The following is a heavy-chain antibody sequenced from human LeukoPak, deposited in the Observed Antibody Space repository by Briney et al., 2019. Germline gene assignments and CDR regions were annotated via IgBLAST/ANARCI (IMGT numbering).Heavy chain of an antibody. CDR3: AKDTPTTGYHLDS. CDR2: IYGGSRT. Sequence: GGSLRLSCAASGFTVSSNYMSWVRQAPGKGLEWVSVIYGGSRTLYADSVKGRFTISRDNSENTLYLQINSLRVEDTAVYYCAKDTPTTGYHLDSWGQGTLVTVSS. D-gene: IGHD1-1*01. J-gene: IGHJ4*02. CDR1: GFTVSSNY. V-gene: IGHV3-66*02.